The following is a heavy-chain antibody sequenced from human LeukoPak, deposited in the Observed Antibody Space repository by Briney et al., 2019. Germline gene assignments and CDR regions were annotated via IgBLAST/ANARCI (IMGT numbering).Heavy chain of an antibody. Sequence: SETLSLTCTVSGGSISSYYWSWIRQPPGKGLEWIGYIYYSGSTNYNPSLKSRVTISVDTSKNQFSLKLSSVTAADTAVYYCARVPYSSSGFLWFDPWGQGTLVTASS. D-gene: IGHD6-6*01. J-gene: IGHJ5*02. CDR3: ARVPYSSSGFLWFDP. CDR1: GGSISSYY. V-gene: IGHV4-59*08. CDR2: IYYSGST.